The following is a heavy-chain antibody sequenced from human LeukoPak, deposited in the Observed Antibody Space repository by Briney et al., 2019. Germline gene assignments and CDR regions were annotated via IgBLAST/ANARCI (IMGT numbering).Heavy chain of an antibody. CDR3: ARYNSSGYYYRFDY. J-gene: IGHJ4*02. CDR1: GFIFRDFS. Sequence: GGSLRLSCSVSGFIFRDFSMSWVRQAPGKGLEWVAVISYDGSNKYYADSVKGRFTISRDNAKNSLYLQMNSLRAEDTALYYCARYNSSGYYYRFDYWGQGTLVTVSS. V-gene: IGHV3-30*04. D-gene: IGHD3-22*01. CDR2: ISYDGSNK.